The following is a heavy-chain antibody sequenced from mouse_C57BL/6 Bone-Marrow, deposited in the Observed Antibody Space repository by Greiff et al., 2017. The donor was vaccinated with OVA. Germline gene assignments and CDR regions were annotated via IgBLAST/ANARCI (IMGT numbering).Heavy chain of an antibody. CDR3: ATLLGYFDY. CDR1: GFSLTSYG. D-gene: IGHD1-2*01. J-gene: IGHJ2*01. Sequence: VQLQQSGPGLVQPSQSLSITCTVSGFSLTSYGVHWVRQSPGKGLEWLGVIWRGGSTDYNAAFISRLSISKDNSKSQVFFKMNSLQADDTAIYYCATLLGYFDYWGQGTTLTVSS. CDR2: IWRGGST. V-gene: IGHV2-2*01.